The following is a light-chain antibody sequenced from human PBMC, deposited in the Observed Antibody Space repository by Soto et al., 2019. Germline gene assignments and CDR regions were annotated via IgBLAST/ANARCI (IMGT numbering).Light chain of an antibody. CDR3: QQRSNWPLT. CDR2: DAS. CDR1: QSISSH. Sequence: IVLTQSPATLSLSPGERATLSCRASQSISSHLGWYQQKPGQSPRLLIYDASNRATGIPSRFSGSGSGTDFTLTISSLEAEDFAVYYCQQRSNWPLTFGGGTKVDIK. V-gene: IGKV3-11*01. J-gene: IGKJ4*01.